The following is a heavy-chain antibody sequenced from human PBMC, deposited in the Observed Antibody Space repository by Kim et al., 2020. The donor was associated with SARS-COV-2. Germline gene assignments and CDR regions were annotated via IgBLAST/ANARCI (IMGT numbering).Heavy chain of an antibody. CDR3: ARGPGIYGGKSGAAFQH. CDR2: INHSGST. D-gene: IGHD4-17*01. Sequence: SETLSLTCAVYGGSFSGYYWSWIRQPPGKGLEWIGEINHSGSTNYNPSLKSRVTISVDTSKNQFSLKLSSVTAADTAVYYCARGPGIYGGKSGAAFQHWGQGTLVTVSS. V-gene: IGHV4-34*01. CDR1: GGSFSGYY. J-gene: IGHJ1*01.